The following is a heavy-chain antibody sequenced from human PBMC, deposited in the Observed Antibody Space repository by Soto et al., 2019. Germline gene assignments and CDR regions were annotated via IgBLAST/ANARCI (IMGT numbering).Heavy chain of an antibody. CDR3: ARGLGRYFDL. CDR1: GGSISRYY. D-gene: IGHD3-16*01. CDR2: IYYSGST. J-gene: IGHJ2*01. Sequence: SETLSLTCSVSGGSISRYYWSWIRQPPGKGLEWIGYIYYSGSTNYNPSLKSRVTISVDTSKNRFSLRLTSVSAADTAVYFCARGLGRYFDLWGRGTLVTVSS. V-gene: IGHV4-59*12.